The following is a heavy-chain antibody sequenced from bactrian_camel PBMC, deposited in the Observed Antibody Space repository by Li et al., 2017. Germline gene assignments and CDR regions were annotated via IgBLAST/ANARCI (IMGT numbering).Heavy chain of an antibody. V-gene: IGHV3S1*01. CDR3: AYTDSRWVPLD. D-gene: IGHD3*01. CDR2: IMKSGST. CDR1: GVTFSNLG. Sequence: HVQLVESGGGLVQPGGSLKLSCVASGVTFSNLGMGWVRQAAGKGLEWVSGIMKSGSTSYADSVKGRFTVSRDNAKNTQYLQMNNVQTEDTAMYYCAYTDSRWVPLDWGQGTQVTVS. J-gene: IGHJ4*01.